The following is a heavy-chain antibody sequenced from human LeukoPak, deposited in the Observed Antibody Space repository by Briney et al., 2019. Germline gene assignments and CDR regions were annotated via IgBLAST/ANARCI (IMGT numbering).Heavy chain of an antibody. Sequence: GGSLRLSCAASGFTFSSYAMHWVRQAPGKGLDYVSAISSSGGSTYYANSVKGRFTISRDNSKNTLYLQMGSLRTEDMAVYYCAKDRYAYVLRFLVEVWGKGTTVTVSS. J-gene: IGHJ6*04. D-gene: IGHD3-3*01. CDR1: GFTFSSYA. V-gene: IGHV3-64*01. CDR2: ISSSGGST. CDR3: AKDRYAYVLRFLVEV.